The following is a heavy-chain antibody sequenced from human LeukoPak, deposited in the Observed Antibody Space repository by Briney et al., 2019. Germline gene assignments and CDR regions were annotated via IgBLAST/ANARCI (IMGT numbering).Heavy chain of an antibody. CDR1: GFTFNSYS. D-gene: IGHD1-26*01. CDR3: ARVEMSGSYFIDY. J-gene: IGHJ4*02. CDR2: ISSSGSYI. Sequence: GGSLRLSCAASGFTFNSYSMNWVRQTPGKGLEWVSSISSSGSYIYYADSVKGRFTISRDNAKNSLYLQMNSLRAEDTAVYYCARVEMSGSYFIDYWGQGTLVTVSS. V-gene: IGHV3-21*01.